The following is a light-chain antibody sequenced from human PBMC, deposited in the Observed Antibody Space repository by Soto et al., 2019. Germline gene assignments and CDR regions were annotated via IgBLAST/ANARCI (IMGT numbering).Light chain of an antibody. CDR1: RSDVGAYNY. CDR3: SSYTTTSTVL. Sequence: QSALTQPASVSGSPGQSITISCTGTRSDVGAYNYVSWYQQHPGKAPKLMIYDVTDRPSGVSNRFSGSKSGSTASLTISGLQAEDEADYYCSSYTTTSTVLFGGGTKVTVL. V-gene: IGLV2-14*01. CDR2: DVT. J-gene: IGLJ2*01.